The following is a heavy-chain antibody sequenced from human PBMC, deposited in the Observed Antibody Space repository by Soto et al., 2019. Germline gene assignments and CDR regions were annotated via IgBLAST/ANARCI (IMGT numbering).Heavy chain of an antibody. CDR3: ARVNMSWFDP. CDR1: GFTFSDYY. J-gene: IGHJ5*02. V-gene: IGHV3-11*01. D-gene: IGHD3-10*02. Sequence: PGGSLRLSCAASGFTFSDYYMNWMRQAPGKGLEWVSYISSRANTIYYADSVKGRFTISRDNAKNSLYLQMNSLRAEDTAVYYCARVNMSWFDPWGQGTLVTVSS. CDR2: ISSRANTI.